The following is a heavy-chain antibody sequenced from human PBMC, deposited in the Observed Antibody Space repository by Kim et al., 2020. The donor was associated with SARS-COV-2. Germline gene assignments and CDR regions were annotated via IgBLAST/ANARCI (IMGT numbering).Heavy chain of an antibody. CDR3: AKASVDDYGDNWFDP. D-gene: IGHD4-17*01. CDR1: GFTFDDYA. J-gene: IGHJ5*02. CDR2: ISWNSGSI. Sequence: GGSLRLSCAASGFTFDDYAMHWVRQAPGKGLEWVSGISWNSGSIGYADSVKGRFTISRDNAKNSLYLQMNSLRAEDTALYYCAKASVDDYGDNWFDPWGHGTLVTASS. V-gene: IGHV3-9*01.